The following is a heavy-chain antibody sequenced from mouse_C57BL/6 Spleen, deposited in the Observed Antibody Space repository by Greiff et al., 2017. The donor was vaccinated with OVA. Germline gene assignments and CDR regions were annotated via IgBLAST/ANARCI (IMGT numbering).Heavy chain of an antibody. J-gene: IGHJ4*01. D-gene: IGHD3-2*02. CDR1: GFSLTSYG. CDR3: ARHAAQATDYAMDY. CDR2: IWSDGST. Sequence: QVQLKESGPGLVAPSQSLSITCTVSGFSLTSYGVHWVRQPPGKGLEWLVVIWSDGSTTYNSALKSRLSISKDNSKSQVFLKMNSLQTDDTAMDYCARHAAQATDYAMDYWGQGTSVTVSS. V-gene: IGHV2-6-1*01.